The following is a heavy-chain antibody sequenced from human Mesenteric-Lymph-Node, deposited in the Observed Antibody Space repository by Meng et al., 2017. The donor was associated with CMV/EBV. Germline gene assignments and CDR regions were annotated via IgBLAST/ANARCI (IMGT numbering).Heavy chain of an antibody. CDR3: ARRDYYYFDMDV. J-gene: IGHJ6*02. CDR2: IYHSGST. V-gene: IGHV4-38-2*02. Sequence: SETLSLTCTVSGYSISSGYYWDWIRQPPGKGLEWIGSIYHSGSTFYNPSLKTRVTISVDTSKTQFSLKLSSVTAADTAVYYCARRDYYYFDMDVWGQGTTVTVSS. CDR1: GYSISSGYY.